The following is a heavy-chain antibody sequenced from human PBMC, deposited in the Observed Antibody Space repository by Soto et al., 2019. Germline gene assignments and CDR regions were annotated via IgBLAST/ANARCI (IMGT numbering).Heavy chain of an antibody. J-gene: IGHJ4*02. CDR2: ISGSGGST. CDR1: GFTFSSYA. D-gene: IGHD3-10*01. Sequence: GGSLSLSCAASGFTFSSYAMSWVRQAPGKGLEWVSAISGSGGSTYYADSVKGRFTISRDNSKNTLYLQMNSLRAEDTAVYYCAKDRGVRGVPIDYWGQGTLVTVSS. CDR3: AKDRGVRGVPIDY. V-gene: IGHV3-23*01.